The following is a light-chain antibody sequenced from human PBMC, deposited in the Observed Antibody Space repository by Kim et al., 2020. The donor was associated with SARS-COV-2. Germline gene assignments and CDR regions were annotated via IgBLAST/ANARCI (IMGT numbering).Light chain of an antibody. J-gene: IGKJ4*01. CDR2: HAS. CDR3: QQYDTLPLT. V-gene: IGKV1-33*01. CDR1: QGIGTY. Sequence: ASAGDTVTITCQASQGIGTYLNWYRLEPGKAPRLLIYHASNLEAGVPPRFTGSESETHFTFTISSLQPEDTATYFCQQYDTLPLTFGGGTKVHIK.